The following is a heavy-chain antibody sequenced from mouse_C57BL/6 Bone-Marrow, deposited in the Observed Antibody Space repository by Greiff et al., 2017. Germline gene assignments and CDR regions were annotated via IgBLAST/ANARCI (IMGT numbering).Heavy chain of an antibody. CDR3: SRRNLGRLFAY. D-gene: IGHD4-1*01. V-gene: IGHV1-59*01. CDR1: GYTFTSYW. Sequence: VQLQQPGAELVGPGPSVKLSCKAPGYTFTSYWMHWVKQRPGQGLEWIGVIDPSDSDTNYNQKFKGKATLTVDTSSSTAYMQLSSLTSEASAVFYCSRRNLGRLFAYWGQGTLVTVSA. J-gene: IGHJ3*01. CDR2: IDPSDSDT.